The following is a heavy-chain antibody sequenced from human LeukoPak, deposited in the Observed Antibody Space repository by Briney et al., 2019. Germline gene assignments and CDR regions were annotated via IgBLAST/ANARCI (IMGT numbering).Heavy chain of an antibody. D-gene: IGHD6-13*01. CDR1: GFTFSSYR. V-gene: IGHV3-21*01. CDR3: ARDLAAAGTDAFDI. Sequence: PGGSLRLSCAASGFTFSSYRMNWVRQAPGKGLEWVSSISSSSSYIYYADSVKGRFTIFRDNAKNSVYLQMNSLRAEDTAVYYCARDLAAAGTDAFDIWGQGTMVTVSS. J-gene: IGHJ3*02. CDR2: ISSSSSYI.